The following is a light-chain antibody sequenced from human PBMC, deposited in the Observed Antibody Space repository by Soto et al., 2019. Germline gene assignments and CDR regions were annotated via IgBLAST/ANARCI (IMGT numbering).Light chain of an antibody. J-gene: IGLJ3*02. CDR1: SSKIGSTY. CDR2: RNN. CDR3: AVWDDSLGSRV. Sequence: QSVLTQPPSASGTTGQRVTISCSGISSKIGSTYVYWYQQLTRTAPKLLIYRNNQRPSGVPDRVSGSKSGTSASLAISGLRSEYEADYYCAVWDDSLGSRVFGGGTKLTV. V-gene: IGLV1-47*01.